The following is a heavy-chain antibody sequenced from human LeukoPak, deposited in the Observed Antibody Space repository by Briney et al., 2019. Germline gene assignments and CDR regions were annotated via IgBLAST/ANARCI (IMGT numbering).Heavy chain of an antibody. CDR1: GGSISSSSYY. J-gene: IGHJ3*02. V-gene: IGHV4-39*07. D-gene: IGHD3-22*01. CDR2: IYYSGST. Sequence: SETLSLTCTVSGGSISSSSYYWGWIRQPPGKGLEWIGSIYYSGSTYYNPSLKSRVTISVDMSKNQFSLKLSSVTAADTAVYYCALSRITMIGLNGAFDIWGQGTMVTVSS. CDR3: ALSRITMIGLNGAFDI.